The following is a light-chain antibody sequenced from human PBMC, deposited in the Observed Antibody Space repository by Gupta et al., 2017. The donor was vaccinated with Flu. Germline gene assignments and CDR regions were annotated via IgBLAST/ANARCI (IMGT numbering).Light chain of an antibody. V-gene: IGKV2-24*01. CDR2: KSS. J-gene: IGKJ1*01. CDR1: QSLVHSDGNTY. CDR3: MQATKYPRT. Sequence: DIVMTQTPLSSPVTLGQPASISCRSSQSLVHSDGNTYLSWFQQRPGQPPRLLLYKSSNRFSGVPDRFSGSGAGTDFTLKISRVESEDVGIYYCMQATKYPRTFGQGTKVEI.